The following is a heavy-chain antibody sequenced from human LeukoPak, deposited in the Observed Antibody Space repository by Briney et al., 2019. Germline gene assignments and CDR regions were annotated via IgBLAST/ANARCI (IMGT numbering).Heavy chain of an antibody. CDR1: GFTFSSYW. V-gene: IGHV3-74*01. CDR2: INSDGSST. Sequence: GGSLRLSCAASGFTFSSYWMHWVRHAPGKGLVWVSRINSDGSSTSYADSVKGRFTISRDNAKNTLYLQMNSLRAEDTAVYYCATAKYSSSPAFWGQGTLVTVSS. CDR3: ATAKYSSSPAF. J-gene: IGHJ4*02. D-gene: IGHD6-13*01.